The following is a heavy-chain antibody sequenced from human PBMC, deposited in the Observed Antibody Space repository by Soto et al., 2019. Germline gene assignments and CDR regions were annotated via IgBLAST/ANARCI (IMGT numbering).Heavy chain of an antibody. V-gene: IGHV4-59*01. D-gene: IGHD3-16*01. Sequence: QVQLQESGPGLVKPSETLSLTCTVSGGSISSYYWSWIRQPPGKGLEWIGYIYYSGSNNYHPSLTSRVAMSVDKSKNQFSLTLRSVTAEDTAVYYCARAGGYAFDFWGQGTMVTVSS. J-gene: IGHJ3*01. CDR3: ARAGGYAFDF. CDR1: GGSISSYY. CDR2: IYYSGSN.